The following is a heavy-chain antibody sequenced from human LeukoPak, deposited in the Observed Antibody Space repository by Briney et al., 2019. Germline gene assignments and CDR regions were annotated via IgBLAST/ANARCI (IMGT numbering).Heavy chain of an antibody. CDR3: ARGPYGSGTLRSRNWFDP. CDR1: GGSYSGYY. Sequence: SDPVSLLCALYGGSYSGYYWSWMRQPPGKGLEGIGEINHSECTNHHPPLKSRVTISVDTCKNQSALTLSSVTAPDTAVYYCARGPYGSGTLRSRNWFDPWGQGTLVTVSS. CDR2: INHSECT. J-gene: IGHJ5*02. D-gene: IGHD3-10*01. V-gene: IGHV4-34*01.